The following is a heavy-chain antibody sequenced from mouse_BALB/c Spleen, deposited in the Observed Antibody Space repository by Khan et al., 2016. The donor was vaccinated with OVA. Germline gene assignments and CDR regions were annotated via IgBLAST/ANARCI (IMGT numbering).Heavy chain of an antibody. Sequence: EVKLEESGPGLVKPSQSLSLTCTVTGYSITSDYAWNWIRQFPGNKLEWMGYISYSGSPSYNPSLKSRISITRDTSKNQFFLQLNSVTTEDTATYYGARSIMANWGQGTTLTVSA. J-gene: IGHJ2*01. CDR1: GYSITSDYA. CDR2: ISYSGSP. V-gene: IGHV3-2*02. CDR3: ARSIMAN.